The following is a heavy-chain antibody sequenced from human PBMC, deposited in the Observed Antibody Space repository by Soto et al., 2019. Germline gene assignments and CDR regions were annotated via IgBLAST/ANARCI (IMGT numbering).Heavy chain of an antibody. CDR3: AREEYSSSLWGGYYYGMDV. Sequence: SQTLSLTCAISGDSVSSNSAAWNWIRQSPSRGLEWLGRTYYRSKWYNDYAVSVKSRITINPDTSKNQFSLQLNSVTPEDTAVYYCAREEYSSSLWGGYYYGMDVWGQGTTVTAP. CDR1: GDSVSSNSAA. V-gene: IGHV6-1*01. J-gene: IGHJ6*02. CDR2: TYYRSKWYN. D-gene: IGHD6-6*01.